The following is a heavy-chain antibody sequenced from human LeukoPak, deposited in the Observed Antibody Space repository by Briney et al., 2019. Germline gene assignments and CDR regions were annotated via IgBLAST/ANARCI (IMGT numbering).Heavy chain of an antibody. Sequence: GGSLRLSCAASGFTFSDYYMSRIRQAPGKGLEWVSYISSSASTIYYADSVKGRFTISRDNAKNSLYLQMNSLRAEDTAVYYCASRGYRGYESWGQGTLVTVSS. D-gene: IGHD5-12*01. V-gene: IGHV3-11*01. CDR3: ASRGYRGYES. CDR1: GFTFSDYY. J-gene: IGHJ4*02. CDR2: ISSSASTI.